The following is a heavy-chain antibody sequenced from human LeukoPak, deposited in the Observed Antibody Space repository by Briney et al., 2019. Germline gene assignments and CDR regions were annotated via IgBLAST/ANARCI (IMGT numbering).Heavy chain of an antibody. CDR3: ARFYDYVWGSYRYEDY. V-gene: IGHV4-34*01. CDR2: INHSGST. J-gene: IGHJ4*02. D-gene: IGHD3-16*02. CDR1: GGSFSGYY. Sequence: SETLSLTCAVYGGSFSGYYWSWIRQPPGKGLEWIGEINHSGSTNYNPSLKSRVTISVDTSKNQFSLKLSSVTAADTAVYYCARFYDYVWGSYRYEDYWGQGTLVTVSS.